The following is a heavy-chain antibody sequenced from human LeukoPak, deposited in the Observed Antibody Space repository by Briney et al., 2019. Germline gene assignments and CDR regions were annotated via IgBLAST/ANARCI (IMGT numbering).Heavy chain of an antibody. CDR1: GGTFSSYA. CDR2: IIPIFGTA. J-gene: IGHJ4*02. CDR3: ATVGGGWNFDWLLLKVLRY. Sequence: ASVKVSCKASGGTFSSYAISWVRQAPGQGLEWMGGIIPIFGTANYAQKFQGRVTMTEDTSTDTAYMELSSLRSEDTAVYYCATVGGGWNFDWLLLKVLRYWGQGTLVTVSS. V-gene: IGHV1-69*06. D-gene: IGHD3-9*01.